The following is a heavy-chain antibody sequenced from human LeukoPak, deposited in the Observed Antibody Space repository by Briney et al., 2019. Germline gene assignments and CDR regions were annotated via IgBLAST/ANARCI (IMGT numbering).Heavy chain of an antibody. CDR3: ARVLRFQRNLPSTGSELAY. CDR1: GYSFTGFY. Sequence: ASVKVSCKASGYSFTGFYMHWVREAPEQGLEWVGWINPNSGDTKCAQKFQGAVTMTGDSCIRTAYMELTRLRSDDTAVYYCARVLRFQRNLPSTGSELAYWGQGTLVTVSS. D-gene: IGHD3-10*01. CDR2: INPNSGDT. V-gene: IGHV1-2*02. J-gene: IGHJ4*02.